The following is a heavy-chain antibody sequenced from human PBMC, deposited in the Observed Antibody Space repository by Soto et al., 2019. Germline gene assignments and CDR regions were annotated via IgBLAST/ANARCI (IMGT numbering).Heavy chain of an antibody. D-gene: IGHD2-15*01. J-gene: IGHJ4*02. CDR1: XFTFSSYA. V-gene: IGHV3-23*01. CDR3: AKDDIVVVVAATCDY. CDR2: ISGSGGST. Sequence: SLSLSCAASXFTFSSYAMSWVRQAPGKGLDWVSAISGSGGSTYYADSVKGRFTISRYNSKNTLYLQMNSLRAEDTAVYYCAKDDIVVVVAATCDYGGQGTLVTVSS.